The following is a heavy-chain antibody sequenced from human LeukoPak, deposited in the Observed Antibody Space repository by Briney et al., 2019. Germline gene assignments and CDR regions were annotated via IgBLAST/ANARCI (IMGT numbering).Heavy chain of an antibody. V-gene: IGHV3-74*01. CDR1: GFTFSSFW. Sequence: GGSLRLSCAASGFTFSSFWMHWVRQAPGEGLVWVSRINTDGSSTTYADSVKGRFTISRDNAKNTLYLQMNSLRAEDTAVYYCARDRKFCISTSCYKPLDYWGQGTLVTVSS. CDR3: ARDRKFCISTSCYKPLDY. CDR2: INTDGSST. J-gene: IGHJ4*02. D-gene: IGHD2-2*02.